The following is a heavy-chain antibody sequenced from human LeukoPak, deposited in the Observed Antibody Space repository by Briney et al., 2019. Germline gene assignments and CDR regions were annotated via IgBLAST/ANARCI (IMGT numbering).Heavy chain of an antibody. CDR2: IYHSGST. Sequence: SQTLSLTCTVSGGSISSGGYYWSWIRQPPGKGLEWIGYIYHSGSTYYNPSLKSRVTISVDRSKNQFSLKLSSVTAADTAVYYCARYLANDAWFDPWGQGTLVTVSS. V-gene: IGHV4-30-2*01. J-gene: IGHJ5*02. D-gene: IGHD2-8*01. CDR3: ARYLANDAWFDP. CDR1: GGSISSGGYY.